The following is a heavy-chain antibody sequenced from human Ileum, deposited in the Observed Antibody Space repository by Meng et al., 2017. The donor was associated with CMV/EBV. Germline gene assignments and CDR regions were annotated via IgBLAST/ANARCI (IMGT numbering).Heavy chain of an antibody. D-gene: IGHD3-22*01. CDR2: INYRGTT. J-gene: IGHJ1*01. Sequence: QVQLQKSGPGLVKPSPTLSLTGTVSGGSISSGDYYWSWIREPPGKGLEWIGYINYRGTTYYNPSLKSRLTISVDTSNNQFSLILSSVTAADTALYYCARAISGHYYVPWGQGTLVTVSS. V-gene: IGHV4-30-4*08. CDR3: ARAISGHYYVP. CDR1: GGSISSGDYY.